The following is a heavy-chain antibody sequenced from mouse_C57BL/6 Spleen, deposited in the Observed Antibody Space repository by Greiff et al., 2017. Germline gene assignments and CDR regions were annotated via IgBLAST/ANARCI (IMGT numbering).Heavy chain of an antibody. J-gene: IGHJ4*01. CDR3: ARHPDYGSSEYAMDY. CDR1: GFTFSDYY. Sequence: EVMLVESGGGLVQPGGSLKLSCAASGFTFSDYYMYWVRQTPEKRLEWVAYISNGGGSTYYPDTVKGRFTISRDNAKNTLYLQMSRLKSEDTAMYYWARHPDYGSSEYAMDYWGQGTSVTVSS. V-gene: IGHV5-12*01. D-gene: IGHD1-1*01. CDR2: ISNGGGST.